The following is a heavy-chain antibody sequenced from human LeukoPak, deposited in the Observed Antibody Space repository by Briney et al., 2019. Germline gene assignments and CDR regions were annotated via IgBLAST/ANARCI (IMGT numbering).Heavy chain of an antibody. V-gene: IGHV3-23*01. J-gene: IGHJ4*02. CDR3: AKDAVAPGSGGDYFDY. CDR2: FTGRGGCT. Sequence: GGSLRLSCAASGFTFSSYAMSWVRQAPGKGLEWVSTFTGRGGCTYYADSVKGRFTISRDNSKNTLYLQMNSLRAEDTAVYYCAKDAVAPGSGGDYFDYWAQGTLVTVSS. D-gene: IGHD3-10*01. CDR1: GFTFSSYA.